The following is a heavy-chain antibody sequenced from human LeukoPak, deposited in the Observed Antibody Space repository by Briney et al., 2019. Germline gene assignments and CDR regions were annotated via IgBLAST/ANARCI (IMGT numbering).Heavy chain of an antibody. CDR1: GGSISSGGYY. J-gene: IGHJ4*02. Sequence: KPSETLSLTCTVSGGSISSGGYYWSWIRQPPGKGLEWIGYIYYSGSTNYNPSLKSRVTMSVDTSKKQFSLKLTSLTAADTAVYYCASQRTGYSIPDYWGQGTLVTVSS. CDR3: ASQRTGYSIPDY. D-gene: IGHD6-13*01. V-gene: IGHV4-61*08. CDR2: IYYSGST.